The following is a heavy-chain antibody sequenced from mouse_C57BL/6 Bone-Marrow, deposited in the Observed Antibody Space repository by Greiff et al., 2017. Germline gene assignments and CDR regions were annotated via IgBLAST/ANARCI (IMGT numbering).Heavy chain of an antibody. CDR1: GYTFTSYW. CDR2: IDPSDIYT. Sequence: VQLQQPGAELVKPGASVKLSCKASGYTFTSYWMQWVKQRPGQGLEWIGEIDPSDIYTNDNQKFKGKATLTVDTSTSTGYRQLSSLTSEDSAVYYCARFYDSYPGAMDYWGQGTAVTVSS. J-gene: IGHJ4*01. D-gene: IGHD2-3*01. CDR3: ARFYDSYPGAMDY. V-gene: IGHV1-50*01.